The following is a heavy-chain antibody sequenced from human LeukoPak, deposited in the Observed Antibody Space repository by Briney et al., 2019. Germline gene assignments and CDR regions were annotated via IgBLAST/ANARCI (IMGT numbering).Heavy chain of an antibody. D-gene: IGHD3-10*01. CDR3: ARGAHYYYGSGSYYNNRGRYYYYGMDV. J-gene: IGHJ6*02. V-gene: IGHV4-34*01. CDR1: GGSFSGCY. Sequence: SETLSLTCAVYGGSFSGCYWSWIRQPPGKGLEWIGEINHSGSTNYNPSLKSRVTISVDTSKNQFSLKLSSVTAADTAVYYCARGAHYYYGSGSYYNNRGRYYYYGMDVWGQGTTVTVSS. CDR2: INHSGST.